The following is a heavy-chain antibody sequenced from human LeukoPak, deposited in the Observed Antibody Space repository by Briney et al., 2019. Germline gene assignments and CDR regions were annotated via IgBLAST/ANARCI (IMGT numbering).Heavy chain of an antibody. J-gene: IGHJ6*03. CDR1: GYTFTGYY. CDR2: INPNSGGT. Sequence: ASVKVSCKASGYTFTGYYMHWVRQAPGQGLEWMGWINPNSGGTNYARKFQGRVTMTRDTSISTAYMELSRLRSDDTAVYYCARDGIAAAGDPYYYYYYMDVWGKGTTVTVSS. D-gene: IGHD6-13*01. CDR3: ARDGIAAAGDPYYYYYYMDV. V-gene: IGHV1-2*02.